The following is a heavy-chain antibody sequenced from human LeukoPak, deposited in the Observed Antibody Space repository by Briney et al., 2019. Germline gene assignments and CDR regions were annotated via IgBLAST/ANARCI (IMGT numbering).Heavy chain of an antibody. Sequence: GGSLRLSCAASGFTFSTYAMHWVRQAPGKGLVWVSRINSDGINTSYADSVKGRFTISRDNAKNTLNLQMNSLRAEDTAVYYCARDLGQYYDTSDNWFDPWGQGTLVTVSS. V-gene: IGHV3-74*01. D-gene: IGHD3-22*01. CDR3: ARDLGQYYDTSDNWFDP. CDR2: INSDGINT. CDR1: GFTFSTYA. J-gene: IGHJ5*02.